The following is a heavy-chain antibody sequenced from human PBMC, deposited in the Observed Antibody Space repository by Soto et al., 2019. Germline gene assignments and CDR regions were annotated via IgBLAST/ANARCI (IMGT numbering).Heavy chain of an antibody. J-gene: IGHJ3*02. CDR2: IYSGGST. CDR1: GFTVSSNY. CDR3: ARDMGITMIEHLDAFDI. Sequence: GGSLRLSCAASGFTVSSNYMSWVRQAPGKGLEWVSVIYSGGSTYYADSVKGRFTISRDNSKNTLYLQMNSLRAEDTAVYYCARDMGITMIEHLDAFDIWGQGKMVTVSS. D-gene: IGHD3-22*01. V-gene: IGHV3-66*01.